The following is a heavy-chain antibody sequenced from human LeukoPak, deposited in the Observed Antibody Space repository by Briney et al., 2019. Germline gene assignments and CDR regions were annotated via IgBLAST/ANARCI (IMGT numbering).Heavy chain of an antibody. CDR2: IYPGDSDT. D-gene: IGHD2-21*01. Sequence: GESLKISCKGSGGTFTNYWIGWVRQMPGKGLEWMGIIYPGDSDTRYSPSSQGQVTISADKSISTAYLQWSSLKASDTAMYYCASAFCGTISCYFDYWGQGTLVTVSS. V-gene: IGHV5-51*01. CDR1: GGTFTNYW. J-gene: IGHJ4*02. CDR3: ASAFCGTISCYFDY.